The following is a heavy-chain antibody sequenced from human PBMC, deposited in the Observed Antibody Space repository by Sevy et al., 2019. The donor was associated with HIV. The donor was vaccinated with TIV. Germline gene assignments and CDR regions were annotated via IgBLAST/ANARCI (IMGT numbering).Heavy chain of an antibody. V-gene: IGHV3-7*01. D-gene: IGHD2-2*01. J-gene: IGHJ6*02. CDR1: GFTFSSYW. Sequence: GGSLRLSCAASGFTFSSYWMSWVRQAPGKGLEWVANIKQDGSEKYYVDSVKGRFTISRDNAKNSLYLQMNSLRAEDTAVYHCARDRVGAAAKGRDGGYYYYYAMAVWGQGTTVTFSS. CDR3: ARDRVGAAAKGRDGGYYYYYAMAV. CDR2: IKQDGSEK.